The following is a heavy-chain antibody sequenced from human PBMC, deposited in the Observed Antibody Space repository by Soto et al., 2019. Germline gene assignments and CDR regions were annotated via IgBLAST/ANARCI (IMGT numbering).Heavy chain of an antibody. Sequence: GASVKVSCKASGGTFSSYAISWVRQAPGQGLEWMGGIIPIFGTANYAQKFQGRVTITADESTSTAYMELSSLRSEDTAVYYCARDGYYPLYYYYGMDVWGQGTTVTVSS. CDR1: GGTFSSYA. CDR3: ARDGYYPLYYYYGMDV. V-gene: IGHV1-69*13. D-gene: IGHD3-3*01. J-gene: IGHJ6*02. CDR2: IIPIFGTA.